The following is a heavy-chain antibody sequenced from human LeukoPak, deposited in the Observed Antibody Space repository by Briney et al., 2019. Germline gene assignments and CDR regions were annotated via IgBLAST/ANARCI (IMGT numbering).Heavy chain of an antibody. D-gene: IGHD5-24*01. J-gene: IGHJ4*02. CDR3: ARDGGRDGYNYPGFYGY. CDR2: IKQDGSEE. V-gene: IGHV3-7*01. Sequence: GGSLRLSCAASGFTFSTYWMSWVRQAPGKGLEWVANIKQDGSEEYYVDSVKGRFTISRDNAKNSLYLQMNSLRAEDTAVYYCARDGGRDGYNYPGFYGYWGQGTLLTVSS. CDR1: GFTFSTYW.